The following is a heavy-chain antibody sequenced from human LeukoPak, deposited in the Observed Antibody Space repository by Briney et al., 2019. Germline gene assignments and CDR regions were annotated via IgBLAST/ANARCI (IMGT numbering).Heavy chain of an antibody. J-gene: IGHJ4*01. V-gene: IGHV3-30*03. CDR1: GFTFSSYG. Sequence: PGGSLRLSCAASGFTFSSYGMHWVRQAPGKGLEWVSIISYDGSDKSYADSVKGRFTISRDNSKNTLYLQVNSLRVEDTAVYYCARDFWFGESGAGGYFDYWGHGTLVTVSS. D-gene: IGHD3-10*01. CDR3: ARDFWFGESGAGGYFDY. CDR2: ISYDGSDK.